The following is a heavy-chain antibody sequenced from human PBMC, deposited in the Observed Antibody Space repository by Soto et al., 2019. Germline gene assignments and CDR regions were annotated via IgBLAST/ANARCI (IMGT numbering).Heavy chain of an antibody. V-gene: IGHV3-23*01. CDR2: ISGSGGST. CDR1: GFTFSSYA. J-gene: IGHJ4*02. D-gene: IGHD2-2*01. CDR3: ATSLVVPVFWNY. Sequence: EVQLLESGGGLVQPGGSLRLSCAASGFTFSSYAMSWVRQPPGKALEWVSAISGSGGSTYYADSVKGRFTISRDNAENNLYPQMNTLRAEDTAVYCCATSLVVPVFWNYCGQGTLVTVSA.